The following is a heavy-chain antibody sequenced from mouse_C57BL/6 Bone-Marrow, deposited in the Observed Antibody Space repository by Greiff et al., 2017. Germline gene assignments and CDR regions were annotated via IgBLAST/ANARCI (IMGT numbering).Heavy chain of an antibody. D-gene: IGHD2-3*01. J-gene: IGHJ1*03. Sequence: EVQLVESGPELVKPGASVKIPCKASGYTFTDYNMDWVKQSHGKSLEWIGDINPNNGGTIYNQKFKGKATLTVDTSSSTAYMELRSLTSEDTAVYYGAGGGGLLRPYWYFDVWGTGPPVTVSS. CDR1: GYTFTDYN. V-gene: IGHV1-18*01. CDR2: INPNNGGT. CDR3: AGGGGLLRPYWYFDV.